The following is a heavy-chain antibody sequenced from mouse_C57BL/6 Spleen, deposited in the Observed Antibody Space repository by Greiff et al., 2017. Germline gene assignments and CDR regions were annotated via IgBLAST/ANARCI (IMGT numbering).Heavy chain of an antibody. CDR3: ARGDGSSYDWFAY. CDR1: GYTFTSYW. D-gene: IGHD1-1*01. J-gene: IGHJ3*01. CDR2: IDPSDSYT. V-gene: IGHV1-69*01. Sequence: QVQLQQPGAELVMPGASVKLSCKASGYTFTSYWMHWVKQRPGQGLEWIGEIDPSDSYTNYNQKFKGKSTLTVDKSSSTAYMKLSSLTSEDSAVYYCARGDGSSYDWFAYWGQGTLVTVSA.